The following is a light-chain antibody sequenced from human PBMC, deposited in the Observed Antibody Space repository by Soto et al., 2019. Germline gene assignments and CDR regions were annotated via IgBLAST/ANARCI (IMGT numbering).Light chain of an antibody. V-gene: IGKV3-20*01. J-gene: IGKJ1*01. Sequence: EIVLTQSPATLSLSPGERGTLSCRASQSISSYLAWYQQKPGQAPRLLIYAASSRATGIPDRFSGSGSGTDFTLTISRLEPEDFAVYYCQQYGSSRTFGQGTKVDIK. CDR3: QQYGSSRT. CDR1: QSISSY. CDR2: AAS.